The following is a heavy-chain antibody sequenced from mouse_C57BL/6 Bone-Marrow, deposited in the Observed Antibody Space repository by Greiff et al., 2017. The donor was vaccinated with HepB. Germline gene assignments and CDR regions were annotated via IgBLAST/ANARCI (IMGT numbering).Heavy chain of an antibody. CDR3: ARGEYDNYYAMDY. V-gene: IGHV1-66*01. J-gene: IGHJ4*01. CDR1: GYSFTSYY. D-gene: IGHD2-12*01. Sequence: QVQLQQSGPELVKPGASVKISCKASGYSFTSYYIHWVKQRPGQGLEWIGWIYPGSGNTKYNEKFKGKATLTADTSSSTAYMQLSRLTSEDSAVYYCARGEYDNYYAMDYWGQGTSVTVSS. CDR2: IYPGSGNT.